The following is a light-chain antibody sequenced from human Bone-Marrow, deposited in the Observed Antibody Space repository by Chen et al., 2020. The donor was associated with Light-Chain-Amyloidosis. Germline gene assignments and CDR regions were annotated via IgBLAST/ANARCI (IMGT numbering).Light chain of an antibody. CDR1: SGSIATNY. CDR2: EDD. V-gene: IGLV6-57*01. J-gene: IGLJ3*02. CDR3: QSYQGSSQGV. Sequence: NFMLTQPHSVSESPGKTVIISCTRSSGSIATNYVQWYQQRPGSSPTTVIYEDDQRPSGVPDRFSGSIDRSSNSASLTISGLKTEDEADYYRQSYQGSSQGVFGGGTKLTVL.